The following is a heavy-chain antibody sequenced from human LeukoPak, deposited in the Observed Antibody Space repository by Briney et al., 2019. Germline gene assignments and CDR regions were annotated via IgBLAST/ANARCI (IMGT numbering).Heavy chain of an antibody. D-gene: IGHD4-17*01. CDR2: ISDDGRSK. CDR1: GFSFISYG. V-gene: IGHV3-30*18. CDR3: AKRPSDYGDYVSYFDY. J-gene: IGHJ4*02. Sequence: GGSLRLSCAASGFSFISYGMHWVRQAPGKGLEWVGVISDDGRSKDYADSVKGQFTISRDNSKDTLYLQMNSLRDEDTAVYYCAKRPSDYGDYVSYFDYWGQGTLVTVSS.